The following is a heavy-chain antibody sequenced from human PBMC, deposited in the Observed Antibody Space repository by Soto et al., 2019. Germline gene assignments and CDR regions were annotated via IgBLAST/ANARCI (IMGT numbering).Heavy chain of an antibody. CDR3: ARDLGWELPPIYYYYGMDV. D-gene: IGHD1-26*01. CDR2: INPSGGST. CDR1: GYTLTSHY. Sequence: ASVKVSCKASGYTLTSHYRHWVRQANGQGLEWMGIINPSGGSTRYAQKFQGRVTMNRDTSTSTVYMELSSLRSEDTAVYYCARDLGWELPPIYYYYGMDVWGQGTTVTVSS. J-gene: IGHJ6*02. V-gene: IGHV1-46*01.